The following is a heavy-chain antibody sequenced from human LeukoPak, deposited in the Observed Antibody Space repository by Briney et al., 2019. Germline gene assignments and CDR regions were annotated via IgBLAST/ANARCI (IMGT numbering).Heavy chain of an antibody. CDR1: GGSINSYW. J-gene: IGHJ4*02. CDR3: ARAGYTISSSRFDY. D-gene: IGHD3-16*02. Sequence: PSETLSLTCSVSGGSINSYWWSWIRQPAGKGLEVIGRIYTTGMTNYNPSLKSRVSISVVTSKNQVSPELRSVTAADTAVYFCARAGYTISSSRFDYWGQGALVTVSS. V-gene: IGHV4-4*07. CDR2: IYTTGMT.